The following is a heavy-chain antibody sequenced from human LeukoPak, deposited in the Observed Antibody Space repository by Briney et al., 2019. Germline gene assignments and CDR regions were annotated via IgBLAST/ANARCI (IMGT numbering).Heavy chain of an antibody. CDR3: ARDSYSSSWPRYYYYGMDV. Sequence: GASVKVSCKASGYTFTCYYMHWVRQAPGQGLEWMGWINPNSGGTNYAQKFQGWVTMTRDTSISTAYMELSRLRSDDTAVYYCARDSYSSSWPRYYYYGMDVWGQGTTVTVSS. D-gene: IGHD6-13*01. CDR2: INPNSGGT. CDR1: GYTFTCYY. V-gene: IGHV1-2*04. J-gene: IGHJ6*02.